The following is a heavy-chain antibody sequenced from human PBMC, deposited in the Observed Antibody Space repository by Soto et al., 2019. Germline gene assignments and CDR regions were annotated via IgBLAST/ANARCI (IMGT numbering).Heavy chain of an antibody. D-gene: IGHD2-2*01. CDR2: IYPGDSDT. Sequence: GESLKISCKGSGYSFTNYWICWVRQMPGKGLEWMGIIYPGDSDTRYSPSFQGQATFSADKSITTAYLQWSSLKASHTAMYYCRRHRDGGQLLEYFRYGMDVWGQGTTVTVSS. CDR3: RRHRDGGQLLEYFRYGMDV. V-gene: IGHV5-51*01. J-gene: IGHJ6*02. CDR1: GYSFTNYW.